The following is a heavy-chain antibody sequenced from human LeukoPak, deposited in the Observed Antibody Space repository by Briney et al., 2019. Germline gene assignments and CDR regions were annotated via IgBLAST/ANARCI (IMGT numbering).Heavy chain of an antibody. V-gene: IGHV3-30*04. CDR3: AREVPAVAGAFDY. D-gene: IGHD6-19*01. Sequence: GGSLRLSCSASGFTFSSYAMHWVRQAPGKGLEWVAVISYDGSNKYYADSVKGRFTISRDNSKNTLYLQMNSLRAEDTAVYYCAREVPAVAGAFDYWGQGTLVTVSS. CDR2: ISYDGSNK. J-gene: IGHJ4*02. CDR1: GFTFSSYA.